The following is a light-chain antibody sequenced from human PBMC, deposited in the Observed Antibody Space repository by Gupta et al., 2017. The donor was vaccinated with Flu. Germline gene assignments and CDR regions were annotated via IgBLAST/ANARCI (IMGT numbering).Light chain of an antibody. CDR1: QSVSSKY. Sequence: ELVLTQSPSTLSLSPGERATLSCGARQSVSSKYLAWYQQKPGLAPRLLICDASSRATGIPDRFSGSGSGTEFTLTISRREPEDFAVYYCQQESSSPFTFGRGTKVEIK. J-gene: IGKJ4*01. CDR3: QQESSSPFT. V-gene: IGKV3D-20*01. CDR2: DAS.